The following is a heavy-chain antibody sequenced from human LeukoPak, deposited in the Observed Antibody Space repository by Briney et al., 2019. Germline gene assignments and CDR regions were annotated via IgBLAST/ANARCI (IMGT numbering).Heavy chain of an antibody. V-gene: IGHV4-4*07. CDR1: GGSISSYY. CDR3: AREGDPITGAVAGRDFDY. CDR2: IYTSGST. J-gene: IGHJ4*02. D-gene: IGHD6-19*01. Sequence: SETLSLTCTVSGGSISSYYWSWIRQPAGRGLEWIGRIYTSGSTNYNPSLKSRVTMSVDTSKNQFSLKLSSVTAADTAVYYCAREGDPITGAVAGRDFDYWGQGTLVTVSS.